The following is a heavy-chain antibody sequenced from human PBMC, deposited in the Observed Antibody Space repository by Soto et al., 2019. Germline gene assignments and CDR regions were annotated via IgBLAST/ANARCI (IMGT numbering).Heavy chain of an antibody. CDR1: GXTLSSYA. J-gene: IGHJ4*02. Sequence: GSLRLSCAASGXTLSSYAMSWVRQAPGKGLEWVSAISGSGGSTYYAEYVKGRFNISRDNSKNTLYLQMNSLRAEQTALYSCAKDWGPSSWSWTILDYWGQGTLGTVSS. CDR2: ISGSGGST. CDR3: AKDWGPSSWSWTILDY. D-gene: IGHD6-13*01. V-gene: IGHV3-23*01.